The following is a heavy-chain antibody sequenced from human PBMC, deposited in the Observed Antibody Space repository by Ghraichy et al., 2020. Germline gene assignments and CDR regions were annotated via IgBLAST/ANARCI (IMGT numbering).Heavy chain of an antibody. CDR1: GGSISSSSYY. CDR2: IYYSGST. CDR3: ARQAKITMIVVVITTYWYFDL. V-gene: IGHV4-39*01. J-gene: IGHJ2*01. Sequence: SQTLSLTCTVSGGSISSSSYYWGWIRQPPGKGLEWIGSIYYSGSTYYNPSLKSRVTISVDTSKNQFSLKLSSVTAADTAVYYCARQAKITMIVVVITTYWYFDLWGRGTLVTVSS. D-gene: IGHD3-22*01.